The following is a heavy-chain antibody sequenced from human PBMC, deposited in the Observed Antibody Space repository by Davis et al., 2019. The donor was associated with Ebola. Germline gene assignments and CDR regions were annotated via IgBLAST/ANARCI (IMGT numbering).Heavy chain of an antibody. CDR2: MNPYSGNA. Sequence: ASVKVSCKASGYTFTNYDINWVRQATGQGLEWMGWMNPYSGNAGYAQKFQGRVSITRTTSISTAYMELSSLSSEDTAVYYCTRAPPGSNWNYGGNWFDPWGQGTLVTVSS. CDR3: TRAPPGSNWNYGGNWFDP. J-gene: IGHJ5*02. CDR1: GYTFTNYD. V-gene: IGHV1-8*01. D-gene: IGHD1-7*01.